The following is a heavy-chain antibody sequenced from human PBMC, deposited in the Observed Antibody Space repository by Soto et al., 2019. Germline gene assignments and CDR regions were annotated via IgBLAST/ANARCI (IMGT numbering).Heavy chain of an antibody. CDR2: ISGSGGST. J-gene: IGHJ4*02. Sequence: GGSLRLSCAASGFTFSSYAMSWVRQAPGEGLEWVSAISGSGGSTYYADSVKGRFTISRDNSKNTLYLQMNSLRAEDTAVYYCANKGLARRYYDFWSGTYWGQGTLVTVSS. V-gene: IGHV3-23*01. CDR1: GFTFSSYA. CDR3: ANKGLARRYYDFWSGTY. D-gene: IGHD3-3*01.